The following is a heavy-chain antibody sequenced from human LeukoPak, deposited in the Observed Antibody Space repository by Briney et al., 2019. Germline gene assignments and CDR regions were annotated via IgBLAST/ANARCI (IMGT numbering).Heavy chain of an antibody. D-gene: IGHD2-21*01. V-gene: IGHV4-30-4*01. CDR2: IYYSGST. Sequence: SETLSLTCTVSGGSISSGDYYWSWIRHPPGKGLEWIGYIYYSGSTYYNPSLKSRVTISVDTSKNQFSLKLSSVTAADTAVYYCARDLWGGNYFDYWGQGTLVTVSS. CDR1: GGSISSGDYY. CDR3: ARDLWGGNYFDY. J-gene: IGHJ4*02.